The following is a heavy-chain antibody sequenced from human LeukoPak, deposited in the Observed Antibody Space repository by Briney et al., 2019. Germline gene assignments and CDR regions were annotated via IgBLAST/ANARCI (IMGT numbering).Heavy chain of an antibody. Sequence: HPGGSLRLSCAASGFTFSSYGMHWVRQAPGKGLDWVAFIRYDGSNKYYADSVKGRFTISRDNSKNTLYLQMNSLRAEDTAVYYCAKALLRFLEWTFDPWGQGTLVTVSS. CDR1: GFTFSSYG. J-gene: IGHJ5*02. CDR2: IRYDGSNK. V-gene: IGHV3-30*02. D-gene: IGHD3-3*01. CDR3: AKALLRFLEWTFDP.